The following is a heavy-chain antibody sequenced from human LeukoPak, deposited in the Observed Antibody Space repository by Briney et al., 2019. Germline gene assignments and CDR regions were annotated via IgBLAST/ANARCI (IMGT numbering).Heavy chain of an antibody. D-gene: IGHD6-13*01. J-gene: IGHJ4*02. CDR3: ARQEWRLIAAAGSRYFDY. V-gene: IGHV4-39*01. CDR2: IYYSGST. Sequence: SETLSLTCTVSGDSISSSSYYWGWIRQPPGKGLEWIGNIYYSGSTYYNPSLKSRVTISVDTSKNQFSLKLSSVTAADTAVYYCARQEWRLIAAAGSRYFDYWGQGTLVTVSS. CDR1: GDSISSSSYY.